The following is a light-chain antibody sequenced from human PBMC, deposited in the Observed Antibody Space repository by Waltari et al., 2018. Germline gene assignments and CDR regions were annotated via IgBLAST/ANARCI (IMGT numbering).Light chain of an antibody. V-gene: IGLV2-14*03. CDR1: SSDVGGYNY. Sequence: QSALTQPASVSGSPGQSITISCTGTSSDVGGYNYVSWYQQHPCKAPKLMIYDVSNRPSGVSNRFSGSKSGNTASLTISGLQPEDEADYYCNSFTSSSTVVFGGGTKLTVL. J-gene: IGLJ3*02. CDR3: NSFTSSSTVV. CDR2: DVS.